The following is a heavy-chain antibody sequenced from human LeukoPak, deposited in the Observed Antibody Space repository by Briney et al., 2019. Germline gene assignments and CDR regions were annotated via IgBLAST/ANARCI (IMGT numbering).Heavy chain of an antibody. CDR1: GGSISSGGYY. D-gene: IGHD3-22*01. CDR2: IYYSGST. CDR3: ARYPPNYYDSSGYYFDY. V-gene: IGHV4-31*03. Sequence: SQTLSLTCTVSGGSISSGGYYWSWIRQHPGKGLEWIGYIYYSGSTYYNPSLKSRVTISVDTSKNQFSLKLSSVTAADTAVYYCARYPPNYYDSSGYYFDYWGQGTLVTVSS. J-gene: IGHJ4*02.